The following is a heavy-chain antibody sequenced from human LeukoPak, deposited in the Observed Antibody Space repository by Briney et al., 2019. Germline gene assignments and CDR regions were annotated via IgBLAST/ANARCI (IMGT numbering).Heavy chain of an antibody. D-gene: IGHD5-12*01. CDR2: IIPIFGTA. CDR3: ARDDSGYENYFDY. Sequence: SVTVSCKASGYTFTSYGINWVRQAPGQGLEWMGGIIPIFGTANYAQKFQGRVTITADKSTSTAYMELSSLRSEDTAVYYCARDDSGYENYFDYWGQGTLVTVSS. V-gene: IGHV1-69*06. J-gene: IGHJ4*02. CDR1: GYTFTSYG.